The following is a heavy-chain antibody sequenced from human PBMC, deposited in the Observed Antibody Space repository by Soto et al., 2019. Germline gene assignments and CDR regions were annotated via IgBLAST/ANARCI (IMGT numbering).Heavy chain of an antibody. V-gene: IGHV1-69*12. J-gene: IGHJ4*02. Sequence: QVQLVQSGAEVRQPASSVKVSCKTSGGTFSSYAISWVRQAPGQGLEWMGGIVPIVDTSTYAQKVQGRVTMTAEESTSTAHIELSSLRSDDTAVYYCVSVVAIPGYPDYCGQGTLVTVSS. CDR3: VSVVAIPGYPDY. D-gene: IGHD5-12*01. CDR2: IVPIVDTS. CDR1: GGTFSSYA.